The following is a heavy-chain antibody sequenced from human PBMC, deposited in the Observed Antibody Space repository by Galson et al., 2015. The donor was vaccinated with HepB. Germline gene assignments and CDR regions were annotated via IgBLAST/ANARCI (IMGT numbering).Heavy chain of an antibody. J-gene: IGHJ5*02. CDR3: ARLETVTTRFDP. Sequence: QSGAEVKKPGESLKISCKGSGYIFTTYYIGWVRQMPGKGLEWTGIIYPGDSDTKYSPSFQGQVTISPDKSISTAYLQWRSLKASDTAMYYCARLETVTTRFDPWGQGTRVTVSS. D-gene: IGHD4-11*01. CDR1: GYIFTTYY. V-gene: IGHV5-51*01. CDR2: IYPGDSDT.